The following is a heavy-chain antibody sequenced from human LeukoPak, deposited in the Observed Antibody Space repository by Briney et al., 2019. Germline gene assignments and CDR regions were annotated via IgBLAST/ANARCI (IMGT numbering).Heavy chain of an antibody. J-gene: IGHJ4*02. CDR1: GGSISSSSYY. CDR2: IYYSGST. Sequence: SETLSLTCTVSGGSISSSSYYWSWIRQPPGKGLEWIGYIYYSGSTNYNPSLKSRVTISVDTSKNQFSLKLSSVTAADTAMYYCARRAYSSGWYYFDYWGQGTLVTVSS. D-gene: IGHD6-19*01. CDR3: ARRAYSSGWYYFDY. V-gene: IGHV4-61*01.